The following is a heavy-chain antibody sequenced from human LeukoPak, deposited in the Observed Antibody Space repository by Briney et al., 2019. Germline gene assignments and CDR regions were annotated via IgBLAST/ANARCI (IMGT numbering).Heavy chain of an antibody. J-gene: IGHJ4*02. CDR3: ARVGLWFGVDY. D-gene: IGHD3-10*01. CDR2: IYYSGST. CDR1: GGSIGSSSYY. Sequence: SETLSLTCTVSGGSIGSSSYYWGWIRQPPGKGLEWIGSIYYSGSTYYNPSLKSRVTISVDTSKNQFSLKLSSVTAADTAVYYCARVGLWFGVDYWGQGTLVTVSS. V-gene: IGHV4-39*07.